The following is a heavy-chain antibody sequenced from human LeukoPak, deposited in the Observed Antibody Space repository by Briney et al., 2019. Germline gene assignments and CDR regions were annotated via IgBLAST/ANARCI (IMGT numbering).Heavy chain of an antibody. CDR1: GVSSSSFA. CDR2: IRGKGET. D-gene: IGHD3-16*01. CDR3: AEASWVSSTDAVR. Sequence: GGSLRLSCAASGVSSSSFAMSWVRQGPAMGLEWVSSIRGKGETFYADSVKGRFTPSSDSSRNTVYFQLNNLRVEDTAIYYCAEASWVSSTDAVRWGQGTLVTVSS. J-gene: IGHJ4*02. V-gene: IGHV3-23*01.